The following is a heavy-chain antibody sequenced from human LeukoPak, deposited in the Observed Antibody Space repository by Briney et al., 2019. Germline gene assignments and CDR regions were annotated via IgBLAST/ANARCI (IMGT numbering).Heavy chain of an antibody. V-gene: IGHV3-23*01. D-gene: IGHD3-9*01. CDR1: GFTFSSYA. Sequence: PGGSLRLSCAASGFTFSSYAMSWVRQAPGKGLEWVSDISGSGGSTYYADSVKGRLTISRDNSKNTLYLQMNSLRAEDTAVYYCASRYYDILTGYYGPLDYWGQGTLVTVSS. CDR3: ASRYYDILTGYYGPLDY. CDR2: ISGSGGST. J-gene: IGHJ4*02.